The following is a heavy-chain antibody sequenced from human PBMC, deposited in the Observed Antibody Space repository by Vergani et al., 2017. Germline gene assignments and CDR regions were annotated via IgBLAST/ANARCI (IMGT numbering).Heavy chain of an antibody. CDR1: GFTFSSYA. CDR3: AKDSYYDSSGYYFSGYFDY. J-gene: IGHJ4*02. Sequence: EVQLLESGGGLVQPGGSLRLSCAASGFTFSSYAMSWVRQAPGKGLEWVSAISGSGGSTYYADSVKGRFTISRDNSKNTLYLQMNSLRAEDTAVYYCAKDSYYDSSGYYFSGYFDYWGQGTLVTVSS. V-gene: IGHV3-23*01. D-gene: IGHD3-22*01. CDR2: ISGSGGST.